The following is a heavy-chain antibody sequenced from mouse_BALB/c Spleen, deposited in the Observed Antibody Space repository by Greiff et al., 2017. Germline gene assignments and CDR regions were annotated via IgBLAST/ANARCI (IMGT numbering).Heavy chain of an antibody. D-gene: IGHD2-3*01. CDR3: ARWYEGPLYYAMDY. Sequence: QVQLQQSAAELARPGASVKMSCKASGYTFTSYTMHWVKQRPGQGLEWIGYINPSSGYTEYNQKFKDKTTLTADKSSSTAYMQLSSLTSEDSAVYYCARWYEGPLYYAMDYWGQGTSVTVSS. CDR2: INPSSGYT. CDR1: GYTFTSYT. V-gene: IGHV1-4*02. J-gene: IGHJ4*01.